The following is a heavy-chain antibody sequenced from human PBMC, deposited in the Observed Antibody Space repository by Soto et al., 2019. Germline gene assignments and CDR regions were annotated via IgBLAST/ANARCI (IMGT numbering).Heavy chain of an antibody. CDR1: GFTLTKDI. J-gene: IGHJ4*02. D-gene: IGHD5-12*01. CDR3: ARDAELATIPLDF. V-gene: IGHV1-3*01. Sequence: GGAAKVFCQASGFTLTKDIFDLVLPAPGQRLEWMGWINAGSGNTRYSQNLQGRVSFTRDTSASTAYMELSSLRFEDTAIYYCARDAELATIPLDFWGQGTLVTVSS. CDR2: INAGSGNT.